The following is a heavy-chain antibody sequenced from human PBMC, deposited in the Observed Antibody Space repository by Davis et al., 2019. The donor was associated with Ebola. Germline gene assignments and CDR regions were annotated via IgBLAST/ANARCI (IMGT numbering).Heavy chain of an antibody. CDR3: ANWPPRYVYCSSTSCPTIGSA. V-gene: IGHV3-23*01. Sequence: GESLKISCAASGFTFSSYAMSWVRQAPGKGLEWVSAISGSGGSTYYADSVKGRFTISRDNSKNTLYLQMNSLRAEDTAVYYCANWPPRYVYCSSTSCPTIGSAWGQGTMVTVSS. J-gene: IGHJ3*01. CDR1: GFTFSSYA. CDR2: ISGSGGST. D-gene: IGHD2-2*01.